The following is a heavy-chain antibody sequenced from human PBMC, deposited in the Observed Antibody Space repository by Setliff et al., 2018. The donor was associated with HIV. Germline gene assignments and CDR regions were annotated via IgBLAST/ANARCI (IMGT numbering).Heavy chain of an antibody. CDR1: GDTLSIHP. J-gene: IGHJ6*02. CDR3: AREGLLVTSVGGAYRYHGMDS. V-gene: IGHV1-69*05. CDR2: IIPAFGTA. D-gene: IGHD2-15*01. Sequence: SVKVSCKTSGDTLSIHPINWVRQAPGRGLDWMGGIIPAFGTANYAQKFQDRVTITTDESTTTVFMELTGLRSEDTAVYYCAREGLLVTSVGGAYRYHGMDSWAQGPRVTAS.